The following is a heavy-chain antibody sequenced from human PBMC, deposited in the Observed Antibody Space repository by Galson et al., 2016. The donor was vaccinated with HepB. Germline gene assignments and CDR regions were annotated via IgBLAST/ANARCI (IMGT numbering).Heavy chain of an antibody. Sequence: SLRLSCAASGFSFSTYAMHWVRQAPGKGLEWVAVISYDGDDKYQADSVKGRFTVSRDNSKNTRYLQMTSLRAEDTAMYYCARDGWLRDFDYWGQGTLVTVSS. V-gene: IGHV3-30-3*01. J-gene: IGHJ4*02. CDR2: ISYDGDDK. D-gene: IGHD5-12*01. CDR1: GFSFSTYA. CDR3: ARDGWLRDFDY.